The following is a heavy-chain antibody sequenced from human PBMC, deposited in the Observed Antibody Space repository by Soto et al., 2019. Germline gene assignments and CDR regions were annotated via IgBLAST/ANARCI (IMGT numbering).Heavy chain of an antibody. Sequence: PSETLSLTCAVYNGSFSGYYWSWIRQPPGKGLEWIGEINYSGRANYNPSLQSRLTMSVDTSKSQFSLRLNSVTAADTAVYYCARRYYDFSGPYKWFDLWAQGSLVTSPQ. CDR2: INYSGRA. CDR1: NGSFSGYY. D-gene: IGHD3-16*01. J-gene: IGHJ5*01. V-gene: IGHV4-34*01. CDR3: ARRYYDFSGPYKWFDL.